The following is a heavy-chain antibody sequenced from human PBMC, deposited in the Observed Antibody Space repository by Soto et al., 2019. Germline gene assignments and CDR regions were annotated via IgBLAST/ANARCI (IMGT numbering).Heavy chain of an antibody. V-gene: IGHV3-30-3*01. D-gene: IGHD3-9*01. CDR2: ISYDGIRK. Sequence: QVLLVESGGGVVQPGRSLRLSCAASGFTFSSYAMHWVRQAPGKGLEWVAVISYDGIRKHYADSVKGRFSISRDDSENTLYVQMDSLRAEDTAVYYCAKDGYLDTYYFDYWGQGTLVTVSS. J-gene: IGHJ4*02. CDR3: AKDGYLDTYYFDY. CDR1: GFTFSSYA.